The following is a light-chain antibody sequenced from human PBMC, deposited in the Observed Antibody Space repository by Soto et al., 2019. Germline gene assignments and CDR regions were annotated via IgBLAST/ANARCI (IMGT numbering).Light chain of an antibody. J-gene: IGLJ3*02. Sequence: QSVLTQPPSASGTPGQRVTISCSGSSSNLGSNSAYWYQQLPGTAPKLLIQRNNERPSGVPDRFSGSKSGTSASLAISGLXXXXXXXXXCAAWDDSLSGRLFGGGTKLTVL. V-gene: IGLV1-47*01. CDR2: RNN. CDR3: AAWDDSLSGRL. CDR1: SSNLGSNS.